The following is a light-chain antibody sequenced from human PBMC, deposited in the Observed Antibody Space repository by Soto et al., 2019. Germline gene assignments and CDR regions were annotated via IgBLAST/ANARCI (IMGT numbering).Light chain of an antibody. CDR3: FSXXXGXXXV. CDR2: DVD. J-gene: IGLJ3*02. V-gene: IGLV2-11*01. Sequence: QSALTQPRSVSGSPGQSVTISCTGARSDVGGYRFVSWYQQHPDKAPKLMIYDVDKRPSGVPDRFSGSKSGNTASLTISGXXXXXXAXYFCFSXXXGXXXVFGXGT. CDR1: RSDVGGYRF.